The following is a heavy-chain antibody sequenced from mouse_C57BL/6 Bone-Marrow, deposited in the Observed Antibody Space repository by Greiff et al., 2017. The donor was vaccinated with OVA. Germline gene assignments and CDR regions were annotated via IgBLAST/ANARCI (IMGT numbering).Heavy chain of an antibody. CDR1: GYAFTNYL. V-gene: IGHV1-54*01. J-gene: IGHJ2*01. CDR3: AREKAGPYYFDY. D-gene: IGHD3-2*02. Sequence: QVQLQHSGAELVRPGTSVKVSCKASGYAFTNYLIEWVKQRPGQGLEWIGVINPGSGGTNYNEKFKGKATLTADKSSSTAYMQLSSLTSEDSAVYFGAREKAGPYYFDYWGQGTTLTVSS. CDR2: INPGSGGT.